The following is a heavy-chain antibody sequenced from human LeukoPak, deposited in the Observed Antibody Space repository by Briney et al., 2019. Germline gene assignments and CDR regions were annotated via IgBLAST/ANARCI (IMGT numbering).Heavy chain of an antibody. CDR3: AKKVVVGATSPYSDFQD. CDR1: GFTFSSYS. CDR2: ISSSSSYI. J-gene: IGHJ1*01. V-gene: IGHV3-21*04. D-gene: IGHD1-26*01. Sequence: GGSLRLSCAASGFTFSSYSMNWVRQAPGKGLEWVSSISSSSSYIYYADSAKGRFTISRDNAKNSLYLQMNSLRAEDTAVYYCAKKVVVGATSPYSDFQDWGQGTLVTVSS.